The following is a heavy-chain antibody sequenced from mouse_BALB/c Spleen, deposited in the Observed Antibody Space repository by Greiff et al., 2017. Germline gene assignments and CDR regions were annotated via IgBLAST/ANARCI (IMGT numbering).Heavy chain of an antibody. Sequence: EVKLMESGPSLVKPSQTLSLTCSVTGDSITSGYWNWIRKFPGNKLEYMGYISYSGSTYYNPSLKSRISITRDTSKNQYYLQLNSVTTEDTATYYCARYPTDGSYAMDYWGQGTSVTVSS. D-gene: IGHD2-3*01. V-gene: IGHV3-8*02. CDR1: GDSITSGY. CDR3: ARYPTDGSYAMDY. J-gene: IGHJ4*01. CDR2: ISYSGST.